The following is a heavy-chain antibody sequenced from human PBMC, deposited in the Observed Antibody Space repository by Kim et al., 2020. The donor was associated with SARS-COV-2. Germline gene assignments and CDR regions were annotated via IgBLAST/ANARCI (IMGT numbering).Heavy chain of an antibody. V-gene: IGHV3-23*01. CDR1: GFSFSNYA. CDR3: ARGRRNTCCSSVDC. D-gene: IGHD2-21*02. J-gene: IGHJ4*02. Sequence: GGSLRLSCAASGFSFSNYAMNWVRQAPGKGPEWVSFISGNGDTTYYPDSMEGRFTISRDNAKNTLFLHMNSLRVEDTAVYYCARGRRNTCCSSVDCWGQGTMVTVSS. CDR2: ISGNGDTT.